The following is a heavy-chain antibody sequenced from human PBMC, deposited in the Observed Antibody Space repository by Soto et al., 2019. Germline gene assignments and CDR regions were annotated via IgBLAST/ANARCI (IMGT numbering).Heavy chain of an antibody. CDR3: ARDRPGDEGDGFDI. J-gene: IGHJ3*02. D-gene: IGHD3-10*01. Sequence: EVQLVETGGGLIQPGGSLRLSCAASGLTVSSNYMNWVRQAPGKGLEWVPVLYSGGSTHYAGSVKGRFSISSDNSKNPLYLQMNSLRVEDTAVYYCARDRPGDEGDGFDIWGHGTMVTVSS. CDR2: LYSGGST. V-gene: IGHV3-53*02. CDR1: GLTVSSNY.